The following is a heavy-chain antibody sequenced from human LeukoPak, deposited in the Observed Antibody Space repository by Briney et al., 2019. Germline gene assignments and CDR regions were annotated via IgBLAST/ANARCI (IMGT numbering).Heavy chain of an antibody. CDR2: IIPIFGTA. CDR3: ARESGIAVPSYYHYYMDV. D-gene: IGHD6-19*01. CDR1: GGTFSSYA. J-gene: IGHJ6*03. Sequence: SAKVSCKASGGTFSSYAISRLRQDPGQGLEWMGAIIPIFGTANYAQKFQGRVTITADESTSTAYLQLSSLRSEDTAVYYCARESGIAVPSYYHYYMDVWGKGTTVTISS. V-gene: IGHV1-69*13.